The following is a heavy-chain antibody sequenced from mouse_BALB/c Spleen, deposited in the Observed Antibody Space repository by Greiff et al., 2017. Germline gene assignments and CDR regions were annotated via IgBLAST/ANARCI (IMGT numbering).Heavy chain of an antibody. D-gene: IGHD1-1*01. J-gene: IGHJ3*01. CDR2: ISYSGST. Sequence: VQLQQSGPSLVKPSQTLSLTCSVTGDSITSGYWNWIRKFPGNKLEYMGYISYSGSTYYNPSLKSRISITRDTSKNQYYLQLNSVTTEDTATYYCARGHYYGSRGFAYWGQGTLVTVSA. CDR1: GDSITSGY. V-gene: IGHV3-8*02. CDR3: ARGHYYGSRGFAY.